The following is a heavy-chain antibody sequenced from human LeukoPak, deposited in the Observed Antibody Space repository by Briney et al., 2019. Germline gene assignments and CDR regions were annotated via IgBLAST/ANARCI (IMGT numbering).Heavy chain of an antibody. J-gene: IGHJ6*02. D-gene: IGHD6-19*01. CDR3: ARDTYSGGWDDAYYYYGMDV. V-gene: IGHV3-11*01. CDR1: GFTFSDYY. Sequence: GGSLRLSCAASGFTFSDYYMSWIRQAPGKGLEWVSYISSSGSTIYYADSVKGRFTISRDNAKNSLYLQMNSLRAEDTAVYYCARDTYSGGWDDAYYYYGMDVWGQGTTVTVSS. CDR2: ISSSGSTI.